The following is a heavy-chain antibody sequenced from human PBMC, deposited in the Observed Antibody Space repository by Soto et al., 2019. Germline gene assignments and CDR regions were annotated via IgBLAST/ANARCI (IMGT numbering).Heavy chain of an antibody. D-gene: IGHD3-22*01. CDR2: INPNNGAT. V-gene: IGHV1-2*02. Sequence: VQLVQWGAEVTKPGASVKVSCKASGYTFTGYYMYWVRQAPGQGLEWMAWINPNNGATNSALKFQGRVTMTRDTSIRTAYMELRRLTADDTAVYLCAREIRQYDSSEYYMEVWGQGTAVIVSS. CDR3: AREIRQYDSSEYYMEV. CDR1: GYTFTGYY. J-gene: IGHJ6*02.